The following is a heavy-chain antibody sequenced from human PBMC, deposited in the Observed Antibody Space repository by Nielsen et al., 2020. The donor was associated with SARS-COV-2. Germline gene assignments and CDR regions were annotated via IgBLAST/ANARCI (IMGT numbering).Heavy chain of an antibody. J-gene: IGHJ4*02. D-gene: IGHD5-24*01. CDR1: GFTFDDYT. Sequence: GGSLRLSCAASGFTFDDYTMHWVRQAPGKGLEWVSLISWDGGSTYYADSVKGRFTISRENSKNSLYLQMNSLRTEDTALYYCAKGEMATIPYFDYWGQGTLVTVSS. CDR3: AKGEMATIPYFDY. CDR2: ISWDGGST. V-gene: IGHV3-43*01.